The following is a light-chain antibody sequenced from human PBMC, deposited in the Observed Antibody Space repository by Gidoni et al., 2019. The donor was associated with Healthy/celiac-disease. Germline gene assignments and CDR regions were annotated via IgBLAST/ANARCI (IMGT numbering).Light chain of an antibody. J-gene: IGKJ5*01. Sequence: EIVLTHSPATLSFSPGERATLSCSASQSGSSYLAGYHQKTGEAPRHLIYDASNRVTGIPARFSGSGAATEFTLTISSREPEDVAVYYCQQRSNWHQITFGQGTRLEIK. V-gene: IGKV3D-11*02. CDR2: DAS. CDR1: QSGSSY. CDR3: QQRSNWHQIT.